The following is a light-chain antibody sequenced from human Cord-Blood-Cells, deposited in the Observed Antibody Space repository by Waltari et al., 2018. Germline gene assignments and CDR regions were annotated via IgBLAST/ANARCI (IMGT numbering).Light chain of an antibody. Sequence: QSALTPPASLAGSPGQSITILCTGTSSDVGSYKLVSWYQQQPGKAPKLMIYEGSKRPSGVSNRFSGSKSGNTASLTISGLQAEDEADYYCCSYAGSSTFVVFGGGTKLTVL. CDR2: EGS. CDR1: SSDVGSYKL. J-gene: IGLJ2*01. CDR3: CSYAGSSTFVV. V-gene: IGLV2-23*03.